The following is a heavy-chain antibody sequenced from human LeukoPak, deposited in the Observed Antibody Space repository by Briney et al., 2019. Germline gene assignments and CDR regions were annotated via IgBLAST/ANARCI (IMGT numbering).Heavy chain of an antibody. CDR1: GASISNYY. J-gene: IGHJ4*02. Sequence: SETLSLTCTVSGASISNYYWSWIRQPAGKGLEWIGRLYTSGSINFNPSLKSRITMSEDTSKNRFSLRLSSVTAADTAVYYCAGATWGSGYFDYWGQGTLVTVSS. V-gene: IGHV4-4*07. CDR3: AGATWGSGYFDY. D-gene: IGHD7-27*01. CDR2: LYTSGSI.